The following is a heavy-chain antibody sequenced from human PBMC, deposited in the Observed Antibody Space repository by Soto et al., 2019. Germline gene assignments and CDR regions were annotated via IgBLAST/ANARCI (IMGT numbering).Heavy chain of an antibody. CDR1: GFTFSSYG. V-gene: IGHV3-30*18. D-gene: IGHD3-10*01. CDR2: ISYDESNK. J-gene: IGHJ6*02. CDR3: AKGRNSGEFYYYYGMDV. Sequence: GGSLRLSCAASGFTFSSYGMHWVRQAPGKGLEWVAVISYDESNKYYADSVKGRFTISRDNSKNTLYLQMNSLRAEDTAVYYCAKGRNSGEFYYYYGMDVWGQGTTVTVSS.